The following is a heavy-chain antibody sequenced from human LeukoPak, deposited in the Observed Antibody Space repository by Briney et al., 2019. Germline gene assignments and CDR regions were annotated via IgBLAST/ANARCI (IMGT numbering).Heavy chain of an antibody. V-gene: IGHV1-2*04. D-gene: IGHD3-22*01. J-gene: IGHJ3*02. CDR3: ARSYYYDSSALGAFDI. Sequence: ASVKVSFKASGYTFTGFYMHWVRQAPGQGLEWMGWINPNSGGTNYAQKFQGWVTMTRDTSISTAYMELSRLRSDDTAVYYCARSYYYDSSALGAFDIWGQGTMVTVSS. CDR1: GYTFTGFY. CDR2: INPNSGGT.